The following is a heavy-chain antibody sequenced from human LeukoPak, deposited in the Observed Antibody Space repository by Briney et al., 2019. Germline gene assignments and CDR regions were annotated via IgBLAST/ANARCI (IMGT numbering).Heavy chain of an antibody. CDR3: ARGTSWYYGMDV. CDR1: GFTFSSYW. V-gene: IGHV3-74*01. Sequence: GGSLRLSCAASGFTFSSYWRHWVRQAPGKGLVWVSRINSDGSSTSYADSVKGRFTISRDNAKNTLYLQMNSLRAEDTAVYYCARGTSWYYGMDVWGQGTTVTVSS. CDR2: INSDGSST. J-gene: IGHJ6*02.